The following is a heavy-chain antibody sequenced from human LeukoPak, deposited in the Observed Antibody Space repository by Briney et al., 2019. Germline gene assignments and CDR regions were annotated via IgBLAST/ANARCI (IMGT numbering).Heavy chain of an antibody. V-gene: IGHV3-66*01. CDR3: VKGGTSYYDSSGYYDY. J-gene: IGHJ4*02. CDR2: IYADGST. D-gene: IGHD3-22*01. Sequence: PGGSLRLSCAASRFTVSTNYMSWVSQAPGKGLEWVSLIYADGSTFYADSVKGRFTISRDSSKNTLYLQMSSLRAEDTAVYYCVKGGTSYYDSSGYYDYWGQGTLVTVSS. CDR1: RFTVSTNY.